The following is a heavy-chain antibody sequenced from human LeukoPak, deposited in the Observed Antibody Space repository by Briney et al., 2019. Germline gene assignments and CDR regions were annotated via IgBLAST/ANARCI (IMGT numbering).Heavy chain of an antibody. CDR3: ARQVEYSSSSGGYYYYYYMDV. Sequence: GESLKISCKGSGYSFTSYWIGWVRQVPGKGLEWMGIIYPGDSDTRYSPSFQGQVTISADKSISTAYLQWSSLKASDTAMYYCARQVEYSSSSGGYYYYYYMDVWGKGTTVTVSS. D-gene: IGHD6-6*01. V-gene: IGHV5-51*01. CDR1: GYSFTSYW. J-gene: IGHJ6*03. CDR2: IYPGDSDT.